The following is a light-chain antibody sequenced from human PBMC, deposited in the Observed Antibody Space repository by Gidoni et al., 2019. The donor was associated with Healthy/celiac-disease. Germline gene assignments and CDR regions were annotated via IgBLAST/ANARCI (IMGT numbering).Light chain of an antibody. CDR1: KSVLYSSNNKNY. V-gene: IGKV4-1*01. J-gene: IGKJ2*01. CDR3: QQYYSTPYT. Sequence: DIVMTQSPDSLAVSQGERATITCKSSKSVLYSSNNKNYLAWYQQQPGQPPKLLIYWASTRESGVPDRFSGSGSGTDFTLTISSLQAEDVAVYYCQQYYSTPYTFGQGTKLEIK. CDR2: WAS.